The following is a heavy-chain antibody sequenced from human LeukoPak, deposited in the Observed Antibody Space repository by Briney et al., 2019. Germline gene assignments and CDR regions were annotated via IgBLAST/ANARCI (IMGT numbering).Heavy chain of an antibody. CDR3: ARGPLQYCSGGSCYSSDY. D-gene: IGHD2-15*01. Sequence: GGSLGLSCAASGFTFSSYSMNWVRQAPGKGLEWVSSISSSSSYIYYADSVKGRFTISRDNAKNSLYLQMNSLRAEDTAVYYCARGPLQYCSGGSCYSSDYWGQGTLVTVSS. CDR1: GFTFSSYS. CDR2: ISSSSSYI. V-gene: IGHV3-21*01. J-gene: IGHJ4*02.